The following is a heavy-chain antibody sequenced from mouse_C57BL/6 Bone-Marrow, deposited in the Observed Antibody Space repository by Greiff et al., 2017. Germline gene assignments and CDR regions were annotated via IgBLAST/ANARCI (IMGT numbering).Heavy chain of an antibody. V-gene: IGHV1-50*01. J-gene: IGHJ3*01. CDR2: IDPSDSYT. CDR1: GYTFTSYW. D-gene: IGHD1-1*01. CDR3: APIYYYGSSFAY. Sequence: VQRVESGAELVKPGASVKLSCKASGYTFTSYWMQWVKQRPGQGLEWIGEIDPSDSYTNYNQKFKGKATLTVDTSSSTAYMQLSSLTSEDSAVYYCAPIYYYGSSFAYWGQGTLVTVSA.